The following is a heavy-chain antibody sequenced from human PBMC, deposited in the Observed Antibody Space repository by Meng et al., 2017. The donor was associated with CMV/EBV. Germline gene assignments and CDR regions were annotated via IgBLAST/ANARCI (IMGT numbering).Heavy chain of an antibody. CDR1: GFTFSTYW. J-gene: IGHJ4*02. CDR3: ARDTGPNTLDY. Sequence: ETLSLTCAASGFTFSTYWMTWVRQAPGKGLEWVVNVKHDGSEKYYLDSVKGRFTVSRDNAKNSLYLQMNSLRAEDTAIYYCARDTGPNTLDYWGQGTLVTVSS. V-gene: IGHV3-7*01. D-gene: IGHD2-8*01. CDR2: VKHDGSEK.